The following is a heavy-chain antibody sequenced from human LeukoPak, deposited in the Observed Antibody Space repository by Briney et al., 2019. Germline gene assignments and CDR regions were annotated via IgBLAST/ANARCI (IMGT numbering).Heavy chain of an antibody. CDR2: FYYSGST. CDR1: GGSISSGDYY. V-gene: IGHV4-30-4*01. Sequence: SETLSLTCTVSGGSISSGDYYWSWIRQPPGKGLEWIGYFYYSGSTYYNPSLKSRVTISVDTSRNQFSLKLSSVTAADTAVYYCARPYYYDSRIDPWGQGTLVTVSS. CDR3: ARPYYYDSRIDP. J-gene: IGHJ5*02. D-gene: IGHD3-22*01.